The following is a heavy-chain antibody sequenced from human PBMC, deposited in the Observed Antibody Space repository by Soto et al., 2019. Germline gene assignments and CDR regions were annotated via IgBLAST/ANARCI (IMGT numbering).Heavy chain of an antibody. CDR2: IKPDGSAT. J-gene: IGHJ4*01. V-gene: IGHV3-7*05. CDR3: ARNGR. CDR1: GFTFNTYW. D-gene: IGHD2-8*01. Sequence: EVQLVESGGGLVQPGGSLRLSCAASGFTFNTYWMSWVRQAPWKGLEWVANIKPDGSATDYVDSVKGRFTISRDNANNSLFLQMNSLRAEDTAVYYCARNGRWGHGTFVTVSS.